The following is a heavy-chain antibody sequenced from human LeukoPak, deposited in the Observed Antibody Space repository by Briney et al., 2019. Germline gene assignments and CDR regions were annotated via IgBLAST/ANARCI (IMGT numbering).Heavy chain of an antibody. Sequence: SETLSLTCTTSGGSISSTNSYWGWIRQTPGKGLEWIGTVYYSGSTYYNPSLNSRVSISGDTSTNQFSLRLNSVTAADTAVYLEASSAWGHMDVWGKGTTVIVSS. J-gene: IGHJ6*03. CDR2: VYYSGST. CDR1: GGSISSTNSY. D-gene: IGHD1-26*01. V-gene: IGHV4-39*01. CDR3: ASSAWGHMDV.